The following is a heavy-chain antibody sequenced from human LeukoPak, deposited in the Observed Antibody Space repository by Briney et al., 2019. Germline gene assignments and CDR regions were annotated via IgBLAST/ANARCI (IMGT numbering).Heavy chain of an antibody. V-gene: IGHV4-38-2*02. CDR2: IYHSGST. CDR3: ARDADHSSGWYGWFDP. J-gene: IGHJ5*02. D-gene: IGHD6-19*01. CDR1: GYSISSGYY. Sequence: SETLSLTCTVSGYSISSGYYWGWLRQPPGKGLEWIGSIYHSGSTYYNPSLKSRVTISVDTSKNQFSLKLSSVTAADTAVYYCARDADHSSGWYGWFDPWGQGTLVTVSS.